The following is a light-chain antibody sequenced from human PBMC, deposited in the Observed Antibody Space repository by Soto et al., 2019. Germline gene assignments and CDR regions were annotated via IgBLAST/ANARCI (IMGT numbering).Light chain of an antibody. CDR3: MSYAGMYTYV. CDR2: EVT. J-gene: IGLJ1*01. CDR1: SSDVGGYTY. V-gene: IGLV2-8*01. Sequence: QSALTQPPSASGSPGQSVTISCTGTSSDVGGYTYLSWYQHRPGKAPQLIIYEVTKRPSGVPNRFFGSKSGNTASLTVSGLQAEDEADYFCMSYAGMYTYVFGTGTKLTVL.